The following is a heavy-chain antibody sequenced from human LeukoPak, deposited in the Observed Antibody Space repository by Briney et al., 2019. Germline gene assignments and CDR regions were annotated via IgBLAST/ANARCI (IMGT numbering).Heavy chain of an antibody. J-gene: IGHJ4*02. CDR3: ANDDFWSCYYPPYFDY. CDR1: GFTFSSYA. D-gene: IGHD3-3*01. V-gene: IGHV3-23*01. Sequence: GSLRLSCAASGFTFSSYAMGWVSQAPGKGVEWVSAISGSGGSTYYADSVKGRFTIYRDNSKNNLYVQMNSLRAEYTAVYFCANDDFWSCYYPPYFDYWRQGTLVTVSS. CDR2: ISGSGGST.